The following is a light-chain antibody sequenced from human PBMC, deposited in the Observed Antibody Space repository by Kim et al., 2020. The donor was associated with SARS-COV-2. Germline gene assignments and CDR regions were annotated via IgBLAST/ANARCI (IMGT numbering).Light chain of an antibody. V-gene: IGLV1-40*01. J-gene: IGLJ1*01. Sequence: RVTISCTGSSSNIGACYDVHWYHHLPGTAPKLLIYGNNNRPSGVPDRFSGSKSGTSASLAITGLQAEDEADYYCQSYDNSLSGYVFGTGTKVTVL. CDR1: SSNIGACYD. CDR2: GNN. CDR3: QSYDNSLSGYV.